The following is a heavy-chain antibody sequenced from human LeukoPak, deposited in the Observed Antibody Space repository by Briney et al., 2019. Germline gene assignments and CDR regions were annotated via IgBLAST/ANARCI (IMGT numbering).Heavy chain of an antibody. CDR1: GYSFTSYW. CDR3: ARHAYGDDGGYYYYMDV. J-gene: IGHJ6*03. V-gene: IGHV5-51*01. CDR2: IYPGDSDT. D-gene: IGHD4-17*01. Sequence: GESLKISCKGSGYSFTSYWIGWVRQMPGKGLEWMGIIYPGDSDTRYSPSFQGQVTISADKSISTAYLQWSSLKASDTAMYYCARHAYGDDGGYYYYMDVWGKGTTVTVSS.